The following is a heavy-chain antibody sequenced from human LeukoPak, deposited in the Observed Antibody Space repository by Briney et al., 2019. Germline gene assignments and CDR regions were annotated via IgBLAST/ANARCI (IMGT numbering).Heavy chain of an antibody. V-gene: IGHV4-39*02. D-gene: IGHD6-13*01. CDR3: ARDVNDEQQLHYTDV. Sequence: PSETLSLTCTVSGGSISSSSYYWGWIRQPPGKGLEWIGSIHYSGSTYYKPSLKSRVTISVDTSKNQFSLKLSSVTAADTAVYYCARDVNDEQQLHYTDVWGKGTTVTVSS. J-gene: IGHJ6*03. CDR2: IHYSGST. CDR1: GGSISSSSYY.